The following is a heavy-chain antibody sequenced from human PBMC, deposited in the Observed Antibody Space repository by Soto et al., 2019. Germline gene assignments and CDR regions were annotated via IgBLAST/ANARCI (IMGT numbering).Heavy chain of an antibody. J-gene: IGHJ6*02. CDR3: ARDDLASVVVPAAIVGDYYGMDV. CDR2: IIPILGIA. V-gene: IGHV1-69*04. Sequence: ASVKVSCKASGGTFSSYTISWVRRAPGQGLEWMGRIIPILGIANYAQKFQGRVTITADKSTSTAYMELSSLRSEDTAVYYCARDDLASVVVPAAIVGDYYGMDVWGQGTTVTVSS. CDR1: GGTFSSYT. D-gene: IGHD2-2*02.